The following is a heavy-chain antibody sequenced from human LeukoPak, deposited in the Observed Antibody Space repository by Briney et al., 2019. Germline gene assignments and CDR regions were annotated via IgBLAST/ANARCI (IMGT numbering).Heavy chain of an antibody. CDR3: ARGKGATVTTGNAFDI. V-gene: IGHV4-34*01. J-gene: IGHJ3*02. D-gene: IGHD4-17*01. CDR2: INHSGST. CDR1: GGSFSGYY. Sequence: SETLSLTCAVYGGSFSGYYWSWIRQPPGKGLEWIGEINHSGSTNYNPSLKSRVTISVDTSKNQFSLKLSSVTAADTAVYYCARGKGATVTTGNAFDIWGQGTMVTVSS.